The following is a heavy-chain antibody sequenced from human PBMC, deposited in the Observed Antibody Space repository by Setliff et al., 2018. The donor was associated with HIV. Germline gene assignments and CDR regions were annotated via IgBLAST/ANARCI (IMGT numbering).Heavy chain of an antibody. V-gene: IGHV1-24*01. J-gene: IGHJ4*02. Sequence: ASVKVSCKVSGSSLTELSIHWVRQTPGKGLQWMGGFDPEDGPDDGQTIYARKFQGRVTMTEDTSTDTAYMVVARLTSEDTAVYFCATVGPTGAYFHDWGQGTLVTVSS. D-gene: IGHD1-26*01. CDR1: GSSLTELS. CDR3: ATVGPTGAYFHD. CDR2: FDPEDGPDDGQT.